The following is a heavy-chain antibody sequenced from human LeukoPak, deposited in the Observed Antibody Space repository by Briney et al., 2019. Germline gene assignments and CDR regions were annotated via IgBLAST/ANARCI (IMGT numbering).Heavy chain of an antibody. Sequence: GGSLRLSCAASGFTFSSYGMHWVRQAPGKGLEWVAFIRYDGSNKYYADSVKGRFTISRDNFKNTLYLQMNSLRAEDTAVYYCASGTEYYDFWSGYDYWGQGTLVTVSS. V-gene: IGHV3-30*02. D-gene: IGHD3-3*01. CDR2: IRYDGSNK. CDR1: GFTFSSYG. CDR3: ASGTEYYDFWSGYDY. J-gene: IGHJ4*02.